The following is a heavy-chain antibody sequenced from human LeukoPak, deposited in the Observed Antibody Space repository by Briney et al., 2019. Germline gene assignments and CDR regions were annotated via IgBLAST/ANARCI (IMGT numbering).Heavy chain of an antibody. D-gene: IGHD3-16*01. CDR3: ARYGLIRGFEY. Sequence: SETLSLTCTVSGGSMSSYYWSWIRQPPGKQLERIGCIYYSGSTTYSPSLKSRLTISADTSKNEFSLKLSSVTAADTAVYYCARYGLIRGFEYWGQGTLVTVSS. J-gene: IGHJ4*02. V-gene: IGHV4-59*01. CDR2: IYYSGST. CDR1: GGSMSSYY.